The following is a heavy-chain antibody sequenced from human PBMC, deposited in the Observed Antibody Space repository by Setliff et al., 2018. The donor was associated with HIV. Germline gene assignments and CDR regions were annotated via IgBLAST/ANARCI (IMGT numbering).Heavy chain of an antibody. CDR1: GFTFNNYW. CDR3: ARGRRDCSSGSCYGPYYMDV. Sequence: GGSLRLSCAASGFTFNNYWMNWVRQVPGKGLVWVARISPDERYTLYADSVKGRFTISRDNAKSTLYLQMNSLRAEDTATYYCARGRRDCSSGSCYGPYYMDVWGKGTTVTVSS. V-gene: IGHV3-74*01. J-gene: IGHJ6*03. D-gene: IGHD2-15*01. CDR2: ISPDERYT.